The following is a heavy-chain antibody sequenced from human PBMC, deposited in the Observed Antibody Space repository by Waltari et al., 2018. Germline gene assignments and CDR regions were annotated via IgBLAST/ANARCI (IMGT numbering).Heavy chain of an antibody. CDR1: GYSFTSYW. CDR2: IYPGDPDT. Sequence: EVQLVQSGAEVKKPGESLKISCKGSGYSFTSYWIGWVRQMPGKGLEWMGIIYPGDPDTRHSPSSQGQVTISADKSISTAYLQWSSLKASDTAMYYCASRTTVTMGDPGDYYMDVWGKGTTVTVSS. V-gene: IGHV5-51*01. D-gene: IGHD4-17*01. CDR3: ASRTTVTMGDPGDYYMDV. J-gene: IGHJ6*03.